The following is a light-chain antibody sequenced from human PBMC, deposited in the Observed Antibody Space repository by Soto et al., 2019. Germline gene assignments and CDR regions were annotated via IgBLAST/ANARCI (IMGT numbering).Light chain of an antibody. CDR1: QSVSSSY. J-gene: IGKJ1*01. CDR3: QQYGSRVT. V-gene: IGKV3-20*01. Sequence: QTIGTLSLSPGCRSTFSRWASQSVSSSYLAWYQQKPGRAPRLLIDGASSRATGIPDRFSGSGAGTDFTLTISRLEPEDLAVYYCQQYGSRVTFGQGTKVDIK. CDR2: GAS.